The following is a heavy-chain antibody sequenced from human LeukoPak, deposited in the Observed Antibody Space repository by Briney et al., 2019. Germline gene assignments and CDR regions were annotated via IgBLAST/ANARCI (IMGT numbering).Heavy chain of an antibody. CDR3: ARHNSGSYYPVAY. CDR2: INHSGST. J-gene: IGHJ4*02. D-gene: IGHD1-26*01. CDR1: GGSFSGYY. V-gene: IGHV4-34*01. Sequence: KTSETLSLTCAVYGGSFSGYYWSWIRQPPGKGLEWIGEINHSGSTNYNPSLKSRVTISVDTSKNQFSLKLSSVTAADTAVYYCARHNSGSYYPVAYWGQGTLVTVSS.